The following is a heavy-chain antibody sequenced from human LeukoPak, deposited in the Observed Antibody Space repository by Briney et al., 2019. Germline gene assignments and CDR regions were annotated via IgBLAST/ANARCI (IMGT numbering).Heavy chain of an antibody. J-gene: IGHJ4*02. CDR3: ARDGLQLSDTAMARLDY. V-gene: IGHV3-66*02. Sequence: GGSLRLSCAASGSTVSSNYMSSVRQAPGKGLERVSVIYSGGSTYYADSVKGRFTISRDNSKNTLYLQMNSLSAEDTAVYYCARDGLQLSDTAMARLDYGGQGTLVTVSS. CDR2: IYSGGST. D-gene: IGHD5-18*01. CDR1: GSTVSSNY.